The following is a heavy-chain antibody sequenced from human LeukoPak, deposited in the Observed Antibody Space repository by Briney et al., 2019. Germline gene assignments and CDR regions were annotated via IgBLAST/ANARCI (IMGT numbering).Heavy chain of an antibody. J-gene: IGHJ4*02. Sequence: GGSLRLSCAASGFTFSSYGMHWVRQAPGKGLEWVAVISYDGSNKYYADSVKGRFTISRDNSKNTLYLQMSSLRAEDTAVYYGVKELYYGGNSLGYWGQGTLVTVSS. D-gene: IGHD4-23*01. V-gene: IGHV3-30*18. CDR2: ISYDGSNK. CDR3: VKELYYGGNSLGY. CDR1: GFTFSSYG.